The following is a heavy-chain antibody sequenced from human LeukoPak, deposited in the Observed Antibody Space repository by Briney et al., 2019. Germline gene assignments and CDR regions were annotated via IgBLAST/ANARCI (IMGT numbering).Heavy chain of an antibody. Sequence: ASVKVSCKASGYTFTSYGISWVRQAPGQGLEWMGWISAYNGNTNYAQKLQGRVTMTTDTSTSTAYMELRSLRSADTAVYYCARDFPALYDFWSGYYRFIIRKENWFDPWGQGTLVTVSS. D-gene: IGHD3-3*01. CDR1: GYTFTSYG. CDR3: ARDFPALYDFWSGYYRFIIRKENWFDP. V-gene: IGHV1-18*01. J-gene: IGHJ5*02. CDR2: ISAYNGNT.